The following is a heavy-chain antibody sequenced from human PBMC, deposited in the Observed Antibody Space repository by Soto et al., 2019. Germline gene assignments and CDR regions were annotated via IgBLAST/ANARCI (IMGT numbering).Heavy chain of an antibody. CDR3: ARVRYYDFWSGPSALWFDP. Sequence: GPSVKVSCKASGYTFTSYDINWVRQATGQGLEWMGWMNPNSGNTGYAQKFQGRVTMTRNTSISTAYMELSSLRSEDTAVYYCARVRYYDFWSGPSALWFDPWGQGTLVTVSS. CDR2: MNPNSGNT. V-gene: IGHV1-8*01. D-gene: IGHD3-3*01. J-gene: IGHJ5*02. CDR1: GYTFTSYD.